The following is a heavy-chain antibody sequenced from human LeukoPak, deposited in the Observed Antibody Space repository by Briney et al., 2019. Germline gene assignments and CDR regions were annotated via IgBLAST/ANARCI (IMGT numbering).Heavy chain of an antibody. Sequence: ASVKVSCKVFGSTLTKLSMHWVRQAPGKGLEWMGGFDPEADETVYAQNFHGRVTVTGDTSSDTTYMELSSLRSEDTAVYYCATAAETYYYDTGGIWGQGTMVTVSS. CDR2: FDPEADET. CDR3: ATAAETYYYDTGGI. D-gene: IGHD3-22*01. CDR1: GSTLTKLS. V-gene: IGHV1-24*01. J-gene: IGHJ3*02.